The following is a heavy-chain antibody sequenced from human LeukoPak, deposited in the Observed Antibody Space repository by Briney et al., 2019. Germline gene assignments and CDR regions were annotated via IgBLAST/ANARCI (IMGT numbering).Heavy chain of an antibody. D-gene: IGHD2-21*01. V-gene: IGHV3-30-3*01. CDR2: ILYDGSNK. J-gene: IGHJ4*02. Sequence: PGGSLRLSCAASGFTFSSYAMHWVRQAPGKGLEWVAVILYDGSNKYYADSVKGRFTISRDNSNNTLYLQMNSLRAEDTAVYYCARGQGGAGFDYWGQGTLVTVSS. CDR1: GFTFSSYA. CDR3: ARGQGGAGFDY.